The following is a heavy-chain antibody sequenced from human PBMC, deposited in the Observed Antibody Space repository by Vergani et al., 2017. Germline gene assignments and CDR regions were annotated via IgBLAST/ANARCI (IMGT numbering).Heavy chain of an antibody. Sequence: QVQLVQSGAEVKKPGSSVKVSCKASGGTFSNYAVTWLRQAPGQGLEWMGGIIPISGITNYAQKFQGRITITADESTSAAYMELSSLRSEDTAVYYCATAPAGAVGYWGQGTLVTVSS. D-gene: IGHD1-26*01. J-gene: IGHJ4*02. CDR1: GGTFSNYA. CDR2: IIPISGIT. CDR3: ATAPAGAVGY. V-gene: IGHV1-69*12.